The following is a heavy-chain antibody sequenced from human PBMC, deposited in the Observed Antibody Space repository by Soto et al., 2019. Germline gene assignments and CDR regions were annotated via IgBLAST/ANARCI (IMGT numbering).Heavy chain of an antibody. CDR2: ISWNSGSK. CDR3: AKVRLCSVTTDAYYYYYGMDV. J-gene: IGHJ6*02. CDR1: GFTFDDCA. V-gene: IGHV3-9*01. D-gene: IGHD4-17*01. Sequence: EVQLVESGGGLVQPGRSLRLSCAASGFTFDDCAMHWVRQAPGKGLEWVSGISWNSGSKGYADSVKGRFTISRDNAKNSLYLQMTSLTAEDTALYYCAKVRLCSVTTDAYYYYYGMDVWGQGTTVTVSS.